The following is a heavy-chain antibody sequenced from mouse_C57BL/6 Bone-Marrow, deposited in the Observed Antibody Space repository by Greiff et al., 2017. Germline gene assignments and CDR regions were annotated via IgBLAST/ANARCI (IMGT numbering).Heavy chain of an antibody. Sequence: EVKLVESEGGLVQPGSSMKLSCTASGFTFSDYYMAWVRQVPEKGLEWVANINYDGGSTYYLDSLKSRFIISRDNAKNILYLQMSSLKSEDTATYYCARGGYDGYAMDYWGQGTSVTVSS. J-gene: IGHJ4*01. CDR1: GFTFSDYY. V-gene: IGHV5-16*01. CDR3: ARGGYDGYAMDY. D-gene: IGHD2-2*01. CDR2: INYDGGST.